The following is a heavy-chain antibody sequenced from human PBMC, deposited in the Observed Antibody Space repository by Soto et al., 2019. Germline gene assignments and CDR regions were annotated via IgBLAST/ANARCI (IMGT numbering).Heavy chain of an antibody. CDR3: ARVGYCNKTNWLFYYYHYGMDV. V-gene: IGHV1-69*13. J-gene: IGHJ6*02. CDR1: GDTFHSYA. CDR2: IIPIFHTA. D-gene: IGHD2-2*01. Sequence: SVKVSCKASGDTFHSYAISWVRQAPGQGLQWMGGIIPIFHTANYAQKFQARVTMTADESASTAYMELSGQRSEDTAVYYCARVGYCNKTNWLFYYYHYGMDVWGQGTTVTVSS.